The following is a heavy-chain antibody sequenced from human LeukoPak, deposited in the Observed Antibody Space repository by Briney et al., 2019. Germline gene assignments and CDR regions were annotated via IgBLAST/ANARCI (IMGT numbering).Heavy chain of an antibody. Sequence: PGGSLRLSCAASGFTFSRYGMHWVRQAPGKGLGWVAVIWYDGSNKYYADSVKGRFSISRDNSKNTMYLQMNSLRAEDTAVYYCARDRSSGFPYYFDYWGQGTLVTVSS. J-gene: IGHJ4*02. V-gene: IGHV3-33*01. CDR3: ARDRSSGFPYYFDY. CDR2: IWYDGSNK. CDR1: GFTFSRYG. D-gene: IGHD6-19*01.